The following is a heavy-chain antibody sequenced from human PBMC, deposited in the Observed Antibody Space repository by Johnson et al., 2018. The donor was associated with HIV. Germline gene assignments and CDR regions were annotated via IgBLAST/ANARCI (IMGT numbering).Heavy chain of an antibody. D-gene: IGHD1-26*01. CDR1: GFTFSNYP. CDR3: AGGSYNDAFDI. CDR2: ISFDGNNK. V-gene: IGHV3-30-3*01. J-gene: IGHJ3*02. Sequence: VQLVESGGGVVQPGRSLRLSCAASGFTFSNYPMNWVRQAPGKGLEWVAVISFDGNNKYYADSVKGRFTISRDNSKNTLYLQMNSLRAEDTAVYYCAGGSYNDAFDIWGQGTMVTVSS.